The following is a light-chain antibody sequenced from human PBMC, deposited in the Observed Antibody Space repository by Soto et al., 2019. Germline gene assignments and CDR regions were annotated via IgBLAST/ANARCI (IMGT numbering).Light chain of an antibody. J-gene: IGKJ2*01. Sequence: ESVLTQSPGTLSLSPGEIATLSCRTSQSVSSNYLAWYQQKSGQAPRLLIYGASSRATGMPDRFSGSGSGTDFTLTISILEPEDVAVYYCQRYGNSPYAFGQGNELEI. CDR1: QSVSSNY. CDR2: GAS. V-gene: IGKV3-20*01. CDR3: QRYGNSPYA.